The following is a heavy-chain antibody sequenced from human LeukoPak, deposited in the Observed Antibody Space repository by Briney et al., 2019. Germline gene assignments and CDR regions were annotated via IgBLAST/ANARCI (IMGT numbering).Heavy chain of an antibody. D-gene: IGHD3-22*01. Sequence: SETLSLTCTVSGGSISPYYWSWIRQPPGKGLEWIGYVYYSGSTNYNPSLKSRVTISVDTSENQISLRLRSVTAADTAVYYCARRDYYDTTWMGWYFDLWGRGTLVTVSS. CDR1: GGSISPYY. V-gene: IGHV4-59*08. CDR3: ARRDYYDTTWMGWYFDL. J-gene: IGHJ2*01. CDR2: VYYSGST.